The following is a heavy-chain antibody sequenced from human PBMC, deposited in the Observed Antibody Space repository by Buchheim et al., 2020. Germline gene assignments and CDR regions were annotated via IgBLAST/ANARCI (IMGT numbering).Heavy chain of an antibody. CDR1: GGSISSSDW. CDR2: VSESGNT. Sequence: QVQLQESGPGLVKPSGTLSLTCAVSGGSISSSDWWNWVRQPPGKGLAWVGEVSESGNTHYLPSLKSRVTMSVDKSLNQFSLNLHSVTAADTAVYYCASLSKDFWGQGTL. V-gene: IGHV4-4*02. CDR3: ASLSKDF. J-gene: IGHJ4*02.